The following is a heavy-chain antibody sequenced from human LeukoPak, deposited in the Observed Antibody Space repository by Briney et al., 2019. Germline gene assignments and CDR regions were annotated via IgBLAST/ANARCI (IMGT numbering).Heavy chain of an antibody. CDR2: IWYDGSNK. D-gene: IGHD5-12*01. CDR3: ARDLDGYRSGNGA. Sequence: GGSLRLSCAASGFTFTSYGMHWVRQAPGKGLEWVAVIWYDGSNKYYADSVKGRFTISRDNSKNTLYLQMNSLRAEDTAVYYCARDLDGYRSGNGAWGQGTLVTVSS. V-gene: IGHV3-33*01. J-gene: IGHJ5*02. CDR1: GFTFTSYG.